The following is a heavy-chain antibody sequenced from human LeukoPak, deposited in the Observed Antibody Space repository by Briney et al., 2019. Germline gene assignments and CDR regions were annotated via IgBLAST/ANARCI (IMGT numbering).Heavy chain of an antibody. CDR1: GFSFSTYY. CDR3: ARGEGDNGGNSESDAFDI. Sequence: PGGSLRLSCAASGFSFSTYYVNGVRQAPGKGLEWVSCISSGSTYIFYADSVRGRFAISRDNAKNSLYLQMNSLRAEDTAVYYCARGEGDNGGNSESDAFDIWGQGTMGTVSS. J-gene: IGHJ3*02. V-gene: IGHV3-21*01. D-gene: IGHD4-23*01. CDR2: ISSGSTYI.